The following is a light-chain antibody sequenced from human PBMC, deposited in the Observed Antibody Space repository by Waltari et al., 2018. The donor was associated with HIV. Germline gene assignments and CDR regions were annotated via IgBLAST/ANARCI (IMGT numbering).Light chain of an antibody. CDR2: QVF. J-gene: IGKJ1*01. V-gene: IGKV2-30*01. Sequence: DVVMSQSPLSLPVTLGQPASISCRSGQGRLYSDGDTSLNWFLQRPGQSPRRLIYQVFNRDSGVPDRLSGSGSGTDFTLKISRVEAEDVGVYYCMQGTHWPPTFGQGTKVEIK. CDR3: MQGTHWPPT. CDR1: QGRLYSDGDTS.